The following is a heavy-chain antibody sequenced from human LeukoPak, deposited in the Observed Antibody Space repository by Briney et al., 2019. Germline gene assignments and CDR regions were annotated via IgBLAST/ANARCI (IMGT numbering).Heavy chain of an antibody. D-gene: IGHD6-13*01. Sequence: GGSLRLSCAASGFTFTNYLMSWVRQAPGKGLEWVANIKEDGRAKYYVDSVRGRFTISRDNAKNSLYLQMDSPRAEDTAVYYCARDRESNWFPYLDSWGQGTLVTVSS. V-gene: IGHV3-7*01. J-gene: IGHJ4*02. CDR2: IKEDGRAK. CDR3: ARDRESNWFPYLDS. CDR1: GFTFTNYL.